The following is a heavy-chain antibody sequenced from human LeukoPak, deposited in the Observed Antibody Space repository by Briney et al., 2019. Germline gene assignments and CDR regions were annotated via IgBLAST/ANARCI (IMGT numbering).Heavy chain of an antibody. Sequence: SETLSLTCTVSGGSISSGGYYWSWIRQHPGKGLEWIGYIYYSGSTYYNPSLKSRLTISVDTSKNQFSLELSSVTAADTALYYCARVGSSWYESDYWGQGTLVTVSS. V-gene: IGHV4-31*03. J-gene: IGHJ4*02. CDR1: GGSISSGGYY. CDR2: IYYSGST. CDR3: ARVGSSWYESDY. D-gene: IGHD6-13*01.